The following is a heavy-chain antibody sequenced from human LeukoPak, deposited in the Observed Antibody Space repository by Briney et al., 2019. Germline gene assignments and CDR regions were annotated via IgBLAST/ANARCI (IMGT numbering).Heavy chain of an antibody. D-gene: IGHD3-3*01. CDR2: ISYDGSNK. V-gene: IGHV3-30-3*01. J-gene: IGHJ4*02. CDR3: ASSIDFWSGDVGGDY. Sequence: GGSLRLSCAASGFTFSSYAMHWVRQAPGKGLEWVAVISYDGSNKYYADSVKGRFTISRDNSKNTLYLQMNSLRAEDTAVYYCASSIDFWSGDVGGDYWGQGTLVTVSS. CDR1: GFTFSSYA.